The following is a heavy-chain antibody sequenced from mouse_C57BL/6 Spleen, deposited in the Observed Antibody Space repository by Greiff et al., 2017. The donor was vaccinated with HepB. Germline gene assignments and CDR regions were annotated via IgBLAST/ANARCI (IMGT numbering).Heavy chain of an antibody. CDR1: GFSLTSYG. V-gene: IGHV2-2*01. J-gene: IGHJ3*01. Sequence: VHLVESGPGLVQPSQSLSITCTVSGFSLTSYGVHWVRQSPGKGLEWLGVIWSGGSTDYNAAFISRLSISKDNSKSQVFFKMNSLQADDTAIYYCARNLGYYGSSPWFAYWGQGTLVTVSA. CDR2: IWSGGST. D-gene: IGHD1-1*01. CDR3: ARNLGYYGSSPWFAY.